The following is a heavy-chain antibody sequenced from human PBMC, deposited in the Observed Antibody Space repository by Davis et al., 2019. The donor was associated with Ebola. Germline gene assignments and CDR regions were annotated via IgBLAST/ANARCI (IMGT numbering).Heavy chain of an antibody. V-gene: IGHV4-39*01. CDR2: IYYSGST. J-gene: IGHJ4*02. CDR3: ARLGVTIDY. Sequence: MPSETLSPTCPVSGASISSTSYYWGWIRQPPGKGLERIGSIYYSGSTYYNPSLKSRVTISVDTSKNQFSLKLSSVTAADTAVYYCARLGVTIDYWGQGTLVTVSS. D-gene: IGHD2-21*02. CDR1: GASISSTSYY.